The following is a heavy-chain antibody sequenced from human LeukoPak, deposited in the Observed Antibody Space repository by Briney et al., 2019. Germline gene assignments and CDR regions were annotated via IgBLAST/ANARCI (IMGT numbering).Heavy chain of an antibody. Sequence: HTGGSLRLSCAASRFTFTSYWMTWVRQAPGKGLEWVALINPDGSQTNYVDSVKGRFTISRDNAENSLYLQMNSLRAEDTAVYYCARDLGYGALDPWGQGTLVTVSS. CDR2: INPDGSQT. J-gene: IGHJ5*02. CDR3: ARDLGYGALDP. V-gene: IGHV3-7*01. D-gene: IGHD4-17*01. CDR1: RFTFTSYW.